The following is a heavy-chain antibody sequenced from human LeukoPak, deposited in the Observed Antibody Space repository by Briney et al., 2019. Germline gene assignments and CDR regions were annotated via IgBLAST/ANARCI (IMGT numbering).Heavy chain of an antibody. Sequence: SETLSLTCTVSGCSISSYYWSWIRQPPGKGLEWIGYIYYSGTTNYNPPLKSRVTISADTSKNQFSLKLSSVTAADTAVYYCARGVYIAAAQYGYWGQGTLVTVSS. CDR2: IYYSGTT. CDR3: ARGVYIAAAQYGY. V-gene: IGHV4-59*01. CDR1: GCSISSYY. J-gene: IGHJ4*02. D-gene: IGHD6-13*01.